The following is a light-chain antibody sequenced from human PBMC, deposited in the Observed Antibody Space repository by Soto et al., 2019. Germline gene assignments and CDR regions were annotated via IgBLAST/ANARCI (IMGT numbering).Light chain of an antibody. J-gene: IGKJ2*01. CDR1: ESRFGC. Sequence: EIVMTQSPATLSLSPGERVTLSCRASESRFGCLAWYQQKPGQAPRLLIDGFSTKATGVPARFSGSESATDFTLTISSLQSDDSAVYYCQSYNDWPFAFGQGTKLEI. V-gene: IGKV3-15*01. CDR2: GFS. CDR3: QSYNDWPFA.